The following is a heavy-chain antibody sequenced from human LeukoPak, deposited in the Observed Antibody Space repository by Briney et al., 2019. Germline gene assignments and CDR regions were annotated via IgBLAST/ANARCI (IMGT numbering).Heavy chain of an antibody. D-gene: IGHD4-17*01. J-gene: IGHJ6*03. CDR1: GFTFDDYG. V-gene: IGHV3-20*04. CDR2: INWNGGST. CDR3: ARDQTVTTKNYYYYYYMDV. Sequence: GGSLRLSCAASGFTFDDYGMSWVRQAPGKGLEWVSGINWNGGSTGYADSVKGRFTISRDNAKNSLYLQMNSLRAEDTALYYCARDQTVTTKNYYYYYYMDVWGKGTTVTVSS.